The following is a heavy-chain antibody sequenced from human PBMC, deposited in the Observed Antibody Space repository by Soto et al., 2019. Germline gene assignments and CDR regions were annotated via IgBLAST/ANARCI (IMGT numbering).Heavy chain of an antibody. V-gene: IGHV3-7*03. D-gene: IGHD2-15*01. Sequence: QPGGSLRLSCAASGFTFSSYWMSWVRQAPGKGLEWVANIKQDGSEKYYVDSVKGRFTISRDNAKNSLYLQMNSLRAEDTAVYYCARENGVVAATILYYYYGMDVWGQGTTVTVYS. CDR3: ARENGVVAATILYYYYGMDV. J-gene: IGHJ6*02. CDR2: IKQDGSEK. CDR1: GFTFSSYW.